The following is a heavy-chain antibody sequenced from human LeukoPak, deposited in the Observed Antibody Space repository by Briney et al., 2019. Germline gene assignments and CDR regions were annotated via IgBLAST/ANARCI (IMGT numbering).Heavy chain of an antibody. CDR1: GGSISSGDYY. D-gene: IGHD7-27*01. J-gene: IGHJ6*02. CDR3: AVNWGPGYYYGMDV. V-gene: IGHV4-30-4*01. CDR2: TYYSGST. Sequence: SETLSLTCTVSGGSISSGDYYWSWIRQPPGKGLEWIGYTYYSGSTYYNPSLKSRVTISVDTSKNQFSLKLSSVTAADTAVYYCAVNWGPGYYYGMDVWGQGTTVTVSS.